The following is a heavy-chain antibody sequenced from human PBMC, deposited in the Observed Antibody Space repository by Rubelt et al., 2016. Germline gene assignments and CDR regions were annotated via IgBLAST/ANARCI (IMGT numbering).Heavy chain of an antibody. CDR2: IYSTGST. D-gene: IGHD4-17*01. J-gene: IGHJ6*02. CDR3: AMTTVNYYYHGMDV. CDR1: GLTVSSNY. V-gene: IGHV3-53*04. Sequence: EVQLVESGGGLVHPGGSLRLSCAASGLTVSSNYMSWIRQAPGKGLEWVSSIYSTGSTYYVDSVKGRFTMSRDNSQKTLYLKMNSRRAEDTALYCCAMTTVNYYYHGMDVWGQGTTVTVSS.